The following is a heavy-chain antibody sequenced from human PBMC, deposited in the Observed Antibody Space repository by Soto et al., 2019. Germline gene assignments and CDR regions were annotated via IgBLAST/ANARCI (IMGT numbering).Heavy chain of an antibody. Sequence: GGSLRLSCAASGFTFSSYGMHWVRQAPGKGLEWVAVISYDGSNKYYADSVKGRFTISRDNSKNTLYLQMNSLRAEDTAVYYCAKGRRCISTSCRGTWFDPWGQGTLVTVSS. CDR3: AKGRRCISTSCRGTWFDP. CDR1: GFTFSSYG. V-gene: IGHV3-30*18. CDR2: ISYDGSNK. D-gene: IGHD2-2*01. J-gene: IGHJ5*02.